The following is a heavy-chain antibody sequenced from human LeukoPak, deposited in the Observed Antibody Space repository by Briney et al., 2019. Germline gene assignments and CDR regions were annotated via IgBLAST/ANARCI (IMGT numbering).Heavy chain of an antibody. Sequence: GGSLRVSCAGSGLTFSGYWMTWVRQAPGKGLEWVANIKQDGIEQDYVDSVRGRFTISRDNSKNTLYLQMNSLRAEDTAIYSCAKNGDRGAYCSGGTCYPYYYYNMDVWGKGTTVTISS. CDR3: AKNGDRGAYCSGGTCYPYYYYNMDV. J-gene: IGHJ6*03. CDR2: IKQDGIEQ. D-gene: IGHD2-15*01. CDR1: GLTFSGYW. V-gene: IGHV3-7*03.